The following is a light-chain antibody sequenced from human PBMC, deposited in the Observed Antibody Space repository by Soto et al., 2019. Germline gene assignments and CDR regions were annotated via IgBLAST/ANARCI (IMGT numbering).Light chain of an antibody. CDR2: DVS. J-gene: IGLJ2*01. CDR3: SSYTSSSTYVV. V-gene: IGLV2-11*01. CDR1: SSDVGGYNY. Sequence: QSVLTQPRAVSGSPGQSVTISCTGTSSDVGGYNYVSWYQQHPGKAPKLMIYDVSKRPSGVPDRFSGSKSGNTASLTISGLQAEDEADYYCSSYTSSSTYVVFGGGTKLTVL.